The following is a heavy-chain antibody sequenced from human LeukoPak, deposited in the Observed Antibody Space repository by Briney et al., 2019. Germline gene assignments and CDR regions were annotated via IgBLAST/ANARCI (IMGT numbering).Heavy chain of an antibody. D-gene: IGHD3-10*01. Sequence: GESLKISCKGSGYIFTNYWIGWVRQMPGKGLEWMAIIYPGDSDTRYSPSFQGQVTISVDKSISTAYLQWSTLEASDSAMYYCARQDGSGSYDAFDIWGQGTMVTVSS. J-gene: IGHJ3*02. CDR1: GYIFTNYW. V-gene: IGHV5-51*01. CDR3: ARQDGSGSYDAFDI. CDR2: IYPGDSDT.